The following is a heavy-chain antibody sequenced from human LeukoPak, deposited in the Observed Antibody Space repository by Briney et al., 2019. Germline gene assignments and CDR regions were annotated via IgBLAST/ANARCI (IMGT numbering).Heavy chain of an antibody. CDR1: GGSFSGYY. CDR3: ARYIAVAGDYYGMDV. D-gene: IGHD6-19*01. J-gene: IGHJ6*02. CDR2: INHSGST. Sequence: SETLSLTCAVYGGSFSGYYWSWIRQPPGKGLEWIGEINHSGSTNYNPSLKSRVTISVDTSKNQLSLKLSSVTAADTAVYYCARYIAVAGDYYGMDVWGQGTTVTVSS. V-gene: IGHV4-34*01.